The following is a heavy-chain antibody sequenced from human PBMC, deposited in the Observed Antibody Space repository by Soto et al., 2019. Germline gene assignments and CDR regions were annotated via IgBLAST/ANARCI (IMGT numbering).Heavy chain of an antibody. CDR2: IIPIFGTA. J-gene: IGHJ6*02. CDR1: GGTFSSYA. Sequence: QVPLVQSGAEVKKPGSSVKVSCKASGGTFSSYAISWVRQAPGQGLEWMGGIIPIFGTANYAQKFQGRVTITADESTSTADMELSSLRSEDTAVYYCARAMAYYYYYYGMDVWGQGTTVTVSS. V-gene: IGHV1-69*01. CDR3: ARAMAYYYYYYGMDV. D-gene: IGHD3-10*01.